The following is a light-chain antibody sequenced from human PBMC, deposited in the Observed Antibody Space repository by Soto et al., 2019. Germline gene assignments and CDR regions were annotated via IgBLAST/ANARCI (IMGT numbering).Light chain of an antibody. V-gene: IGKV3-11*01. Sequence: EMLLTQSPATLSFSPGERATLSCRASQSVSSYLAWYQQKPGQAPRLLIYDASKRATGIPARFSGSGSGTDFSLTISSLEPEDFVVYYCQQRSNWPTTFGQGTRLEI. J-gene: IGKJ5*01. CDR1: QSVSSY. CDR2: DAS. CDR3: QQRSNWPTT.